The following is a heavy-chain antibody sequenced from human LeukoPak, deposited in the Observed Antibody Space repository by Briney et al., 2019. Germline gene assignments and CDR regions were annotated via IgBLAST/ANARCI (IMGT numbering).Heavy chain of an antibody. CDR3: ATTNDYSNPMDY. Sequence: ASVKVSCKASGGTFSSYAISWVRQAPGQGLEWMGGIIPIFGTANYAQKFQGRVTITADESTSTAYMELSSLRSEDTAVYYCATTNDYSNPMDYWGQGTLVTVSS. V-gene: IGHV1-69*13. D-gene: IGHD4-11*01. CDR2: IIPIFGTA. CDR1: GGTFSSYA. J-gene: IGHJ4*02.